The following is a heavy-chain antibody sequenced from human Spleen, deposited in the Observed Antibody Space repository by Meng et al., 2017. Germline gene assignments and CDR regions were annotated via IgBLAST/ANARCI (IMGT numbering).Heavy chain of an antibody. CDR3: ARVRRDDYNRIDY. D-gene: IGHD5-24*01. V-gene: IGHV4-34*01. CDR1: GGSFSDYY. J-gene: IGHJ4*02. CDR2: INHSGST. Sequence: SETLSLTCVVSGGSFSDYYWSWIRQPPGKGLEWIGEINHSGSTNYNPSLESRATISVDTSQNNLSLKLISVTAADTAVYYCARVRRDDYNRIDYWGQGTLVTVSS.